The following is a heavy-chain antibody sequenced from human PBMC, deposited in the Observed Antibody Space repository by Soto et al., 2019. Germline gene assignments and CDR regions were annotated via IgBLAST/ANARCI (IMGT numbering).Heavy chain of an antibody. J-gene: IGHJ6*02. CDR2: ISHEGGNK. D-gene: IGHD3-9*01. CDR3: ANGLRYFDWLLSYYYYGMDV. CDR1: GFPFNSYD. V-gene: IGHV3-30*18. Sequence: GGSLRLSCAVSGFPFNSYDMHWVRQAAGKGLEWVAVISHEGGNKNYADSVKGRFTISRDNSQNTLYLQMSSLRPEDTAVYYCANGLRYFDWLLSYYYYGMDVWGQGTTVTVSS.